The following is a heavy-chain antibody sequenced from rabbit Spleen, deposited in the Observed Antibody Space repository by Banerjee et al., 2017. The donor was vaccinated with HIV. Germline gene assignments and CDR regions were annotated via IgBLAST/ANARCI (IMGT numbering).Heavy chain of an antibody. CDR1: GVSFSGNSY. CDR2: IHAGSNGFT. D-gene: IGHD7-1*01. CDR3: ARDTGTSFSTYGMDL. J-gene: IGHJ6*01. Sequence: QSLEESGGDLVKPGASLTLTCIASGVSFSGNSYMCWVHQAPGKGLEWIACIHAGSNGFTYFATWAKGRFTISKTSSTTVTLQMTSLTAADTATYFCARDTGTSFSTYGMDLWGPGTLVTVS. V-gene: IGHV1S40*01.